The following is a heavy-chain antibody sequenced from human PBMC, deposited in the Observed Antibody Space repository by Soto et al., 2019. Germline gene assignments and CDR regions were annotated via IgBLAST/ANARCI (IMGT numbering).Heavy chain of an antibody. D-gene: IGHD2-2*01. CDR1: GGSISSSSYY. CDR2: IYYSGST. J-gene: IGHJ4*02. V-gene: IGHV4-39*01. Sequence: RSLTCTVSGGSISSSSYYWGWIRQPPGKGLEWIGSIYYSGSTYYNPSLKSRVTISVDTSKNQFSLKLSSVTAADTAVYYCAGRTDIVVVPAATRDYWGQGTLVTVSS. CDR3: AGRTDIVVVPAATRDY.